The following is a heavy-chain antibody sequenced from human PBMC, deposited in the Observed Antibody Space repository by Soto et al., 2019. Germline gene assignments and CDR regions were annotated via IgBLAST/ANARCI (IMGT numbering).Heavy chain of an antibody. CDR1: GFTFSSYA. Sequence: QVQLVESGGGVVQPGRSLRLSCAASGFTFSSYAMHWVRQAPGKGPEWVAVISYDGSSKTYADSVKGQFTISRDNSKTSLFLQMNNLRPEDTAVYYCARRNSDYSSVWSDAFDIWGQGTMVTVSS. V-gene: IGHV3-30-3*01. CDR2: ISYDGSSK. D-gene: IGHD6-19*01. CDR3: ARRNSDYSSVWSDAFDI. J-gene: IGHJ3*02.